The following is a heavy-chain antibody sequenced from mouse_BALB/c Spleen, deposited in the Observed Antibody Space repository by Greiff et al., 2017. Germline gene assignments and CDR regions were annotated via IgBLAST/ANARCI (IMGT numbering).Heavy chain of an antibody. V-gene: IGHV5-4*02. CDR1: GFTFSDYY. CDR2: ISDGGSYT. J-gene: IGHJ3*01. CDR3: ARGITTVEAWFAY. D-gene: IGHD1-1*01. Sequence: EVQVVESGGGLVKPGGSLKLSCAASGFTFSDYYMYWVRQTPEKRLEWVATISDGGSYTYYPDSVKGRFTISRDNAKNNLYLQMSSLKSEDTAMYYCARGITTVEAWFAYWGQGTLVTVSA.